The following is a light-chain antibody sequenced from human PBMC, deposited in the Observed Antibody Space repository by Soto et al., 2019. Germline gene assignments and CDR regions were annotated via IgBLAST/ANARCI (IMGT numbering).Light chain of an antibody. V-gene: IGLV4-69*01. CDR1: SGHSLYG. Sequence: QSVLTQSPSASASLGASVKLTCTLTSGHSLYGIAWHQQLPEKGPRYLMTLNSDGSHNKGDGIPDRFSGSSSGADHYLTISSLQSEDEADYYCQTWGTGIVVFGGGTKLTVL. CDR2: LNSDGSH. J-gene: IGLJ2*01. CDR3: QTWGTGIVV.